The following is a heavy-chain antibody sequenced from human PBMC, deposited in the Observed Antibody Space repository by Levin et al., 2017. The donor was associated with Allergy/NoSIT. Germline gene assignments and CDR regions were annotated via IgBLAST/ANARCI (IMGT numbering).Heavy chain of an antibody. D-gene: IGHD2-21*01. J-gene: IGHJ4*02. CDR2: IDYSGTT. Sequence: GSLRLSCTVSGGSISSSGYYWGWIRQPPGKGLEWLGTIDYSGTTYYNPSLKSRVTISIDTSKNQFSLRLSSVTAADTAVYYCTRDRGRWVIGYWGQGTLVTVSS. CDR1: GGSISSSGYY. V-gene: IGHV4-39*07. CDR3: TRDRGRWVIGY.